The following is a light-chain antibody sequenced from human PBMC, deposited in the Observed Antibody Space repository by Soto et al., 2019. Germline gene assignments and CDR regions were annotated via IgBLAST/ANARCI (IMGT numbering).Light chain of an antibody. J-gene: IGKJ4*01. CDR2: DVF. Sequence: EIVLTQTPATQSLSPGERATLSCRASQSVSKYLAWYQQMPGQAPRLLIYDVFNRATDIPARFSGSGSGTDFTLTISSLEPEDFAVYYCQQRINWPLTFGGGTKVEIK. V-gene: IGKV3-11*01. CDR1: QSVSKY. CDR3: QQRINWPLT.